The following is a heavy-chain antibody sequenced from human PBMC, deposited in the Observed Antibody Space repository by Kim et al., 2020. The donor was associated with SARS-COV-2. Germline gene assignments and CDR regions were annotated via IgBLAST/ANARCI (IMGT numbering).Heavy chain of an antibody. CDR1: GFTFSSYG. Sequence: GGSLRLSCAASGFTFSSYGMHWVRQAPGKGLEWVAVISYDGSNKYYADSVKGRFTISRDNSKNTLYLQMNSLRAEDTAVYYCAKEHERIAVAVTMGYWG. CDR2: ISYDGSNK. V-gene: IGHV3-30*18. CDR3: AKEHERIAVAVTMGY. J-gene: IGHJ4*01. D-gene: IGHD6-19*01.